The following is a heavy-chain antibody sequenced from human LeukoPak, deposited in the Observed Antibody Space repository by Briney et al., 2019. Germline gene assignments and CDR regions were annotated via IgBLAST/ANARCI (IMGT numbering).Heavy chain of an antibody. CDR2: IYNSGSN. CDR3: ARDVGGAGTRRAFYI. D-gene: IGHD6-13*01. CDR1: GGSISSYY. V-gene: IGHV4-59*01. Sequence: PSETLSLTCSVYGGSISSYYWSWIRPTPGKGREWIGYIYNSGSNNYNPTLQSGVTISVDTSKDQFPLNLNSVTAAETAVYYCARDVGGAGTRRAFYIWGQGTTGTVSS. J-gene: IGHJ3*02.